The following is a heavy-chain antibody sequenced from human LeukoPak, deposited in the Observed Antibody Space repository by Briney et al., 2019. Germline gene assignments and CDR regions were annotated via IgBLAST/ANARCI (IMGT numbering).Heavy chain of an antibody. V-gene: IGHV3-48*04. D-gene: IGHD4-11*01. Sequence: AGGSLRLSCAASGFTFSSYSMNWVRQAPGEGREWVSYISSSSSTIYYADSVKGRFTISRDNAKNSLYLQMNSLRAEDTAVYYCASVYSGPLDWYFDLWGRGTLVTVSS. J-gene: IGHJ2*01. CDR2: ISSSSSTI. CDR1: GFTFSSYS. CDR3: ASVYSGPLDWYFDL.